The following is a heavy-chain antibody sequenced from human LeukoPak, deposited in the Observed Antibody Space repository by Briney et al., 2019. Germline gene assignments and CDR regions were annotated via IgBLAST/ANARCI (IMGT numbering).Heavy chain of an antibody. D-gene: IGHD3-22*01. Sequence: SETLSLTCAVYGGSFSGYYWSWIRHPPGKGLEWIGEINHSGSTNYNPSLKSRVTISVDTSKNQFSLKLSSVTAADTAVYYCARDSPDYYDSSGYYYDAFDIWGQGTMVTVSS. J-gene: IGHJ3*02. CDR2: INHSGST. CDR3: ARDSPDYYDSSGYYYDAFDI. CDR1: GGSFSGYY. V-gene: IGHV4-34*01.